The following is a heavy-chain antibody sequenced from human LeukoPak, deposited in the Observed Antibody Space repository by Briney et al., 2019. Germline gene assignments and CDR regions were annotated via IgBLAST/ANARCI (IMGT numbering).Heavy chain of an antibody. CDR3: ATSPGLGYSSSLTGVDY. CDR1: GYTFNNYG. D-gene: IGHD6-6*01. V-gene: IGHV1-18*01. Sequence: ASVKVSCKASGYTFNNYGITWVRQAPGQGLEWMGWISVYNGNTNYAQKLQGRVTMTTDTSTSTAYMELRSLRSDDTAVYYCATSPGLGYSSSLTGVDYWGQGTLVTVSS. J-gene: IGHJ4*02. CDR2: ISVYNGNT.